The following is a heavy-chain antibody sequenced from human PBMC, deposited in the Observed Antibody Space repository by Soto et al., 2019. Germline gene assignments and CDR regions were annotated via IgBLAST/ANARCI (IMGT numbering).Heavy chain of an antibody. V-gene: IGHV1-2*02. J-gene: IGHJ6*02. CDR1: GYTFTGYY. Sequence: GASVKVSCKASGYTFTGYYVHWVRQAPGQGLEWMGWINPNSGDTYLAQRFQGRVTMNRDTSIGTAYMELSSLRSEDTAVYYCARSQDIVATPRNYYYYYGMDVWGQGTTVTVSS. CDR3: ARSQDIVATPRNYYYYYGMDV. CDR2: INPNSGDT. D-gene: IGHD5-12*01.